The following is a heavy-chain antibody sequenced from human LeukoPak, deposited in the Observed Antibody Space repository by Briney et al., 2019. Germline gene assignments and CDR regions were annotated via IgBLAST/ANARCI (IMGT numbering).Heavy chain of an antibody. D-gene: IGHD6-6*01. CDR3: ARDKGVLSSTDY. V-gene: IGHV3-21*01. CDR2: ISSSSSYI. CDR1: GFTFSSYS. J-gene: IGHJ4*02. Sequence: GGSLRLSCAASGFTFSSYSMNWVRQAPGKGLEWVSSISSSSSYIYYADSVKGRFTISRDNAKNSLYLQMNSLRAEDTAAYYCARDKGVLSSTDYWGQGTLVTVPS.